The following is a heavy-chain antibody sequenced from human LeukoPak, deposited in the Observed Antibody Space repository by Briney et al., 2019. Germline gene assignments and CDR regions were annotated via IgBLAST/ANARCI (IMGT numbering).Heavy chain of an antibody. J-gene: IGHJ4*02. V-gene: IGHV1-18*04. CDR2: ISANNGHT. D-gene: IGHD4-17*01. CDR1: GYTFTSNG. Sequence: ASVRLSCNGSGYTFTSNGINWGRRAPGQGLEGMGLISANNGHTNYAANFQDRFTMTTTTSAATVYMQLRSLRFDDTAVYYCARDLPPGGTYGYWGQGTTVTVSS. CDR3: ARDLPPGGTYGY.